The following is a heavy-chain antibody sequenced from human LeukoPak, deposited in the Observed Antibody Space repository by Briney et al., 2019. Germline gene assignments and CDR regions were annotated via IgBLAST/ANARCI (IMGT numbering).Heavy chain of an antibody. Sequence: SETLSLTCAVYGGSFSGYYWSWIRQPPGKGGEGVGEINHSGSTNYNPSLKSRVTISVDTSKNQFSLKLSSVTAADTAVYYCARGLPPDYWGQGTLVTVSS. CDR2: INHSGST. CDR3: ARGLPPDY. J-gene: IGHJ4*02. CDR1: GGSFSGYY. V-gene: IGHV4-34*01.